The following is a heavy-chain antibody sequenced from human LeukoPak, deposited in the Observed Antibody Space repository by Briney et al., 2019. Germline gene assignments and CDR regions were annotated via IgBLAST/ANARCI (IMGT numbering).Heavy chain of an antibody. J-gene: IGHJ4*02. CDR3: AKDPRIVGASKVRRFDY. CDR1: GFTFSSYA. D-gene: IGHD1-26*01. Sequence: GGSLRLSCAASGFTFSSYAMSWVRQAPGKGLEWVSAISGSGGSTYYADSVKGRFTISRDNSKNTLYLQMNSLRAEDTAVYYCAKDPRIVGASKVRRFDYWGQGTLVTVSS. V-gene: IGHV3-23*01. CDR2: ISGSGGST.